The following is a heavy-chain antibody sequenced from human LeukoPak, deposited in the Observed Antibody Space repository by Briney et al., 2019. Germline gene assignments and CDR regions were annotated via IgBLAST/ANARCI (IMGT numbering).Heavy chain of an antibody. CDR1: GGTFSSYA. V-gene: IGHV1-69*13. Sequence: ASVKVSCKASGGTFSSYAIGWVRQAPGQGLEWMGGIIPIFGTANYAQKFQGRVTITADESTSTAYMELSSLRSEDTAVYYCARGIAAPRSEYFQHWGQGTLVTVSS. CDR3: ARGIAAPRSEYFQH. J-gene: IGHJ1*01. D-gene: IGHD6-6*01. CDR2: IIPIFGTA.